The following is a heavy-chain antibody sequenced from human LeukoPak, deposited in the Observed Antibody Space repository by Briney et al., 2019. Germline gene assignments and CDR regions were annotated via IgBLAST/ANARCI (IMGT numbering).Heavy chain of an antibody. CDR3: ARGWGYFDS. CDR1: GGSISSYY. CDR2: IYYSGST. J-gene: IGHJ4*02. V-gene: IGHV4-59*08. D-gene: IGHD7-27*01. Sequence: SETLSLTCTVSGGSISSYYLSWIRQPPGKGLEWIGYIYYSGSTNYSPSLKSRVTISVDTSKNQFSLKLSSVTAADTAVYYCARGWGYFDSWGQGTLVAVSS.